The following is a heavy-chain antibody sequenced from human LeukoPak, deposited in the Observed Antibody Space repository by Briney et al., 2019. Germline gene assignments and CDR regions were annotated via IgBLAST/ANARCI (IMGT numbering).Heavy chain of an antibody. J-gene: IGHJ4*02. CDR1: GGSISSGGYS. D-gene: IGHD3-22*01. Sequence: SETLSLTCAVSGGSISSGGYSWSWIRQPPGKGLEWIGYIYHSGSTYYNPSLKSRVTISVDRSKNQFSLKLSSVTAADTAVYYCARGSDYYDRSGYGYFDYWGQGTLVTASS. CDR2: IYHSGST. CDR3: ARGSDYYDRSGYGYFDY. V-gene: IGHV4-30-2*01.